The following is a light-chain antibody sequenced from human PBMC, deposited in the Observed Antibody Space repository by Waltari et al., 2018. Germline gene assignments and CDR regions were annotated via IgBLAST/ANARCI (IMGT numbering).Light chain of an antibody. Sequence: DIQMTQSPSSLSASVGDRVTITCRASPGISNSLAWYQQKPGEVPRLLIYAASTLQLGVPSRFSGSGSGTDFTLTITSLQPDDVATYYCQKYNSVPRTFGQGTKVEIK. CDR2: AAS. J-gene: IGKJ1*01. CDR3: QKYNSVPRT. V-gene: IGKV1-27*01. CDR1: PGISNS.